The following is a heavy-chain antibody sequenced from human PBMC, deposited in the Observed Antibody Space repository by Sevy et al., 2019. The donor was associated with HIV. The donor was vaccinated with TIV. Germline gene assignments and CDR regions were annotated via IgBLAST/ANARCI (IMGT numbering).Heavy chain of an antibody. CDR3: TTDSTNRGISALLDY. CDR1: GFTFSNAW. J-gene: IGHJ4*02. Sequence: GGSLRLSCAASGFTFSNAWMSWVHQAPGKELEWVGRIESKTDGGTTDYAAPVKGRFTISRDDSKNTLYLQMNSLKTVDTAIYYCTTDSTNRGISALLDYWGQGPLVTVSS. D-gene: IGHD3-10*01. V-gene: IGHV3-15*04. CDR2: IESKTDGGTT.